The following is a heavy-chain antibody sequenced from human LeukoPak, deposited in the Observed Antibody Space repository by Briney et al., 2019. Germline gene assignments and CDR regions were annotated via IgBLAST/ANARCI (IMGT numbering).Heavy chain of an antibody. CDR2: IYYSGST. CDR3: ARSLGYCSRTSCYHRPFFYMDV. Sequence: SETLSLTCTVSGGSISSYYWSWIRQPPGKGLEWIGYIYYSGSTNYNPSLKSRVTISVDTSKNQFSLKLSSVTAADTAVYYCARSLGYCSRTSCYHRPFFYMDVWGKGTTVTVSS. V-gene: IGHV4-59*12. CDR1: GGSISSYY. J-gene: IGHJ6*03. D-gene: IGHD2-2*01.